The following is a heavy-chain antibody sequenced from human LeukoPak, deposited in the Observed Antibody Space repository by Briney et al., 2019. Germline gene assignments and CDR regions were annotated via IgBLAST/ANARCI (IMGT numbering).Heavy chain of an antibody. CDR2: IIPIFGTA. Sequence: SVKVSCKASGGTFSSYAISWVRQAPGQGLEWMGGIIPIFGTANYAQKFQGRVMITADESTSTAYMELSSLRSEDTAVYYCTRISYYDFWSGYSWGQGTLVTVSS. D-gene: IGHD3-3*01. CDR3: TRISYYDFWSGYS. J-gene: IGHJ4*02. CDR1: GGTFSSYA. V-gene: IGHV1-69*13.